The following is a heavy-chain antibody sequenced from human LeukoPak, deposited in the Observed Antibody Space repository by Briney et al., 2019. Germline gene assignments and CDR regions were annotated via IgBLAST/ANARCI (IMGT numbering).Heavy chain of an antibody. Sequence: GGSLRLSCEGSGFPFASYVMSWVRQAPGKGLEWIAYINHDAEMIFYPDFVKGRFTISRDNSKNTLYLQMNSLRAEDTAVYYCAKDIAVAVYNWFDPWGQGTLVTVSS. CDR3: AKDIAVAVYNWFDP. V-gene: IGHV3-23*01. J-gene: IGHJ5*02. D-gene: IGHD6-19*01. CDR2: INHDAEMI. CDR1: GFPFASYV.